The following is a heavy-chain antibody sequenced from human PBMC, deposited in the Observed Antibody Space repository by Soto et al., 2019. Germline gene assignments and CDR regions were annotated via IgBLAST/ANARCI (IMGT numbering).Heavy chain of an antibody. J-gene: IGHJ4*02. CDR2: ISWNSGSI. CDR1: GFTFSNYA. V-gene: IGHV3-9*01. CDR3: AKDQGIAAAGHPFDY. Sequence: PGGSLRLSCAASGFTFSNYALHWVRQAPGKGLEWVSGISWNSGSIGYADSVKGRFTISRDNAKNSLYLQMNSLRAEDTALYYCAKDQGIAAAGHPFDYWGQGTLDTVSS. D-gene: IGHD6-13*01.